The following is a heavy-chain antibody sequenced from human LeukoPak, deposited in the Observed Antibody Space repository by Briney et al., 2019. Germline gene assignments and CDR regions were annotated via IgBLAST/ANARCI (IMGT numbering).Heavy chain of an antibody. J-gene: IGHJ3*02. CDR1: GYSFTNYW. CDR3: ARRGVGDGYRDAIDI. Sequence: GESLKISCKGSGYSFTNYWSAWVRQMPGKGLEWMGIIYPGDSDTKYSPSFQGQVTISADKSRNTAYLQWSSLKASDTAMYYCARRGVGDGYRDAIDIWGQGTMVTVSS. CDR2: IYPGDSDT. V-gene: IGHV5-51*01. D-gene: IGHD5-24*01.